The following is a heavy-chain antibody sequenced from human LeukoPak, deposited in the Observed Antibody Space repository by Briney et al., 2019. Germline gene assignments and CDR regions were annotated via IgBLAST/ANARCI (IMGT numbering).Heavy chain of an antibody. CDR2: ISGSGGST. CDR1: GFTSSSYA. D-gene: IGHD3-9*01. CDR3: AKSRNFDWLPSDY. V-gene: IGHV3-23*01. Sequence: GGSLRLSCAASGFTSSSYAMSWVRQAPGKGLEWVSGISGSGGSTYYADSVKGRFTISRDNSKNTLYLQMNSLRAEDTALYYCAKSRNFDWLPSDYWGQGTLVTVSS. J-gene: IGHJ4*02.